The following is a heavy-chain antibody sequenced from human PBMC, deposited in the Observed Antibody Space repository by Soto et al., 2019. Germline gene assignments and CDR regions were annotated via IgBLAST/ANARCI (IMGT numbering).Heavy chain of an antibody. Sequence: SETLSLTCTVSGGSISSSSYYWGWIRQPPGKGLEWIGSIYYSGSTYYNPSLKSRVTISVDTSKNQFSLKLSSVTAADTAVYYCASSRSGWYYFDYWGQGTLVTVSS. J-gene: IGHJ4*02. CDR2: IYYSGST. V-gene: IGHV4-39*01. D-gene: IGHD6-19*01. CDR1: GGSISSSSYY. CDR3: ASSRSGWYYFDY.